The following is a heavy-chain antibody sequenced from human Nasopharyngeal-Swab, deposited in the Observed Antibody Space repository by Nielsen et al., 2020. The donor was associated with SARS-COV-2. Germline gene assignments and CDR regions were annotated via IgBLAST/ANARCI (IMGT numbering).Heavy chain of an antibody. J-gene: IGHJ4*02. CDR1: GFTFRSYA. V-gene: IGHV3-23*01. D-gene: IGHD1-26*01. CDR2: ISGSDHTT. CDR3: AKEGIVGGSPLLVCFDC. Sequence: GESLKISCAASGFTFRSYAISWVRQAPGKGLEWVSVISGSDHTTYYAASVKGRFTISRDNSKNTLYLQMNSLRAEDTAVYYCAKEGIVGGSPLLVCFDCWGQGTLVTVSS.